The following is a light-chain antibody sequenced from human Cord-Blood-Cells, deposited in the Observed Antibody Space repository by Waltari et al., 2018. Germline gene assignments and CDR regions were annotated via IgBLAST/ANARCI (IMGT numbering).Light chain of an antibody. CDR2: DAS. J-gene: IGKJ1*01. CDR3: QQRSNWPPST. Sequence: EIVLTQSPATLSLSPGERATLSCRASQSVSSYLAWYQQKPGQAPRLLIYDASNRATGIPARFSGSGSGTDFPLTSSSLEPEDFAVYYCQQRSNWPPSTFGQGTKVELK. V-gene: IGKV3-11*01. CDR1: QSVSSY.